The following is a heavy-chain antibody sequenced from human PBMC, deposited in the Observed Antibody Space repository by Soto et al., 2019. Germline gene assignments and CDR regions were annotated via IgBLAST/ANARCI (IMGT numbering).Heavy chain of an antibody. J-gene: IGHJ4*02. Sequence: TSETLSLTCTVSGGSISSGDYYWSWIRQPPGKGLEWIGYIYYSGSTYYNPSLKSRVTISVDTSKNQFSLKLSSVTAADTAVYYCAREWVRGVIKVFDYWGQGTLVTVSS. CDR3: AREWVRGVIKVFDY. CDR1: GGSISSGDYY. D-gene: IGHD3-10*01. CDR2: IYYSGST. V-gene: IGHV4-30-4*01.